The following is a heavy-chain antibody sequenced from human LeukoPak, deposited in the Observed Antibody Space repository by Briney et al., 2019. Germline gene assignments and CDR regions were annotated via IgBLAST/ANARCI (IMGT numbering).Heavy chain of an antibody. Sequence: GGSLRLSCAASGFTFSSYAMHWVRQAPGKGLEWVSVIYSGDTTYYADSVKGRFTISRDNGKNTLYLQMNSLRAEDTAVYYCARDYTQGMDVWGQGTTVTVSS. CDR2: IYSGDTT. D-gene: IGHD4-11*01. CDR3: ARDYTQGMDV. CDR1: GFTFSSYA. V-gene: IGHV3-NL1*01. J-gene: IGHJ6*02.